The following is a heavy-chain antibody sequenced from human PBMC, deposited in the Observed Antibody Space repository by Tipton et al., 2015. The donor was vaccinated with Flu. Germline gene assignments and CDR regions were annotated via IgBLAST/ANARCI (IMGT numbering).Heavy chain of an antibody. CDR2: IYHSGTT. J-gene: IGHJ4*02. CDR3: ARGRWAWGEGVFDS. CDR1: GGSITSHF. D-gene: IGHD1-26*01. V-gene: IGHV4-59*08. Sequence: TLSLTCTVSGGSITSHFWSWIRQPPGKGLEWLGYIYHSGTTNYSPSLKSRLTLSVDTSKNEISLQLSSVTAADTATYYCARGRWAWGEGVFDSWGLGTLVAISS.